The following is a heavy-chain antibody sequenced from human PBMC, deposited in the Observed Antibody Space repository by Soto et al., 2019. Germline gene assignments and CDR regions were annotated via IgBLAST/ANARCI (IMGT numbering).Heavy chain of an antibody. CDR2: MYASGST. J-gene: IGHJ5*02. V-gene: IGHV4-4*07. CDR3: AREGHDILTGYSPFYWFDP. CDR1: CGSIGSYY. D-gene: IGHD3-9*01. Sequence: SETLSLTCAFSCGSIGSYYWSWIRQPAGKGLEWIGRMYASGSTHYNPSLRSRVTMSLDTSKNHFSLRLSSVTAADTAVYYCAREGHDILTGYSPFYWFDPWGQGTLVTVSS.